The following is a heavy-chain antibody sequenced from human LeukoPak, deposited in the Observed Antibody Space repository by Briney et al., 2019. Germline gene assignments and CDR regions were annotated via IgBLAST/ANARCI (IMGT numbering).Heavy chain of an antibody. V-gene: IGHV1-2*02. CDR3: ARDRRGGSSSLVDY. CDR1: GYTFTGYY. J-gene: IGHJ4*02. Sequence: GASVKVSCKASGYTFTGYYMHWVRQAPGQGLEWMGWINPNSGGTNYAQKFQGRVTMTRDTSISTAYMELSRLRPDDTAVYYCARDRRGGSSSLVDYWGQGTLVTVSS. D-gene: IGHD6-6*01. CDR2: INPNSGGT.